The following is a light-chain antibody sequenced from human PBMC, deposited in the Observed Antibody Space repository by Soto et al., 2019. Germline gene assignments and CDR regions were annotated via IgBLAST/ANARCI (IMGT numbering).Light chain of an antibody. CDR1: QDISDF. Sequence: DIQMTQSQSSLSASVGDRVTITCLASQDISDFLAWYQQRPWKIPNLLVYDASTLQSGVPTRFSGSGSGTHFTLTISSLQPEDVESYYCQEYHSLLYTFGQGTKVEIK. V-gene: IGKV1-27*01. J-gene: IGKJ2*01. CDR2: DAS. CDR3: QEYHSLLYT.